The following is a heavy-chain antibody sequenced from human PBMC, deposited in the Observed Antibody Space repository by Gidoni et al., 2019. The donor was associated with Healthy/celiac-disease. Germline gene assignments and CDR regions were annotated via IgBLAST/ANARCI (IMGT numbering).Heavy chain of an antibody. CDR3: ARAYCGGDCYFPYYYYGMDV. CDR1: GYTFTSSG. Sequence: QVPLVQSGAEVKKPGASVKVSCKASGYTFTSSGISWVRQAPGQGLEWMGWISAYNGNTNYAQKLQGRVTMTTDTSTSTAYMELRSLRSDDTAVYYCARAYCGGDCYFPYYYYGMDVWGQGTTVTVSS. J-gene: IGHJ6*02. D-gene: IGHD2-21*02. CDR2: ISAYNGNT. V-gene: IGHV1-18*01.